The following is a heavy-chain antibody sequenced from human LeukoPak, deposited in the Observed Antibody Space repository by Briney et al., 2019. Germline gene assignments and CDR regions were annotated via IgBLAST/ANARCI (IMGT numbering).Heavy chain of an antibody. CDR2: IYYSGST. Sequence: SSETLSLTCTVSGGSISSYYWSWIRQPPGKGLEWIGYIYYSGSTNYNPSPKSRVTISVDTSKNQFSLKLSSVTAADTAVYYCARSPKAARTKFDYWGQGTLVTVSS. V-gene: IGHV4-59*08. CDR3: ARSPKAARTKFDY. CDR1: GGSISSYY. D-gene: IGHD6-6*01. J-gene: IGHJ4*02.